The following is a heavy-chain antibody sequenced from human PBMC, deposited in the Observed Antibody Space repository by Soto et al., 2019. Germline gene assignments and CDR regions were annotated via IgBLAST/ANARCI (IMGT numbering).Heavy chain of an antibody. CDR3: AREPLRSRYDNGMDV. J-gene: IGHJ6*02. CDR1: GYTFTSYG. CDR2: ISGYNGDT. D-gene: IGHD3-10*01. Sequence: ASVKVSCKASGYTFTSYGISWVRQAPGQGLEWVGWISGYNGDTGNAQKVQGRVTLTTDTSTSTAYMELRSLTPDDTAVYYCAREPLRSRYDNGMDVWGQGTTVTVSS. V-gene: IGHV1-18*01.